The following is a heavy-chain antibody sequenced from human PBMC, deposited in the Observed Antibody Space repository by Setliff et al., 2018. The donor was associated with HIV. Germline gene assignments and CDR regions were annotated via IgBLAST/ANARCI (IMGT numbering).Heavy chain of an antibody. Sequence: AASVKVSCKASGYTFTSYAIHWVRQAPGQRLEWMGWITVGDGNTKYSQKFQGRVTITRDTSASTAYMELSSLRSEDTAVYYCAREIRNYDFWSGYWEDHYFDSWGQGTLVTVSS. V-gene: IGHV1-3*01. CDR1: GYTFTSYA. J-gene: IGHJ4*02. D-gene: IGHD3-3*01. CDR3: AREIRNYDFWSGYWEDHYFDS. CDR2: ITVGDGNT.